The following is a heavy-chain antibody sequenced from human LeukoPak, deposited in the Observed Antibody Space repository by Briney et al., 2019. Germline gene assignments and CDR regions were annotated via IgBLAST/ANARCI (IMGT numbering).Heavy chain of an antibody. J-gene: IGHJ4*02. CDR2: IYHSGST. Sequence: PSETLSLTCTVSGGSMSSSNWWSWVRQPPGKGLEWIGEIYHSGSTNYNPSLKSRVTISVDTSKNQFSLKLSSVTAADTAVYYCARDLGYYFDYWGQGTLVTVSS. V-gene: IGHV4-4*02. CDR3: ARDLGYYFDY. D-gene: IGHD3-16*01. CDR1: GGSMSSSNW.